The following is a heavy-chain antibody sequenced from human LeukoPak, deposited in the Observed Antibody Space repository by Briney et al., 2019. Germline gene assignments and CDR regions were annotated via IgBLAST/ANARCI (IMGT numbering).Heavy chain of an antibody. CDR3: ATQMGGGGSYDFIPKDY. Sequence: GGSLRLSCAASGFTFSSYSMNWVRQAPGKGLEWVSSISSSSSYIYYADSVKGRFTISRDNAKNSLYLQMNSLRAEDTAVYYCATQMGGGGSYDFIPKDYWGQGTLVTVSS. CDR2: ISSSSSYI. V-gene: IGHV3-21*01. D-gene: IGHD3-3*01. J-gene: IGHJ4*02. CDR1: GFTFSSYS.